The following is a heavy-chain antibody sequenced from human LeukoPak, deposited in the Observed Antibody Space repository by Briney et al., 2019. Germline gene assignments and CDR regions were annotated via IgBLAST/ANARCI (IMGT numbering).Heavy chain of an antibody. V-gene: IGHV5-10-1*01. D-gene: IGHD1-14*01. J-gene: IGHJ4*02. CDR3: ARHGAITAHFDY. CDR1: GYSFTSYW. Sequence: GESLRISCKGSGYSFTSYWITWVRQMPGKGLEWTGTIDPSDSYTTYSPSFEGHVSISADKSISTAYLQWSSLKASDTAMYYCARHGAITAHFDYWGQGTLVTVSS. CDR2: IDPSDSYT.